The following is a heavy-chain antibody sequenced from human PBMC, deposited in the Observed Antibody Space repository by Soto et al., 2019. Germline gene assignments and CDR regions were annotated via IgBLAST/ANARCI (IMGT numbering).Heavy chain of an antibody. CDR1: GYTFTSYA. CDR2: INAGNGNT. J-gene: IGHJ6*02. V-gene: IGHV1-3*01. D-gene: IGHD5-18*01. Sequence: GAAVKVSCKASGYTFTSYAMHWVRQAPGQRLEGMGWINAGNGNTKYSQKFQGRVTITRDTSASTAYMELSSLRSEDTAVYYCARDRRGYSYGDGYYYGMDVWGQGTTVTVSS. CDR3: ARDRRGYSYGDGYYYGMDV.